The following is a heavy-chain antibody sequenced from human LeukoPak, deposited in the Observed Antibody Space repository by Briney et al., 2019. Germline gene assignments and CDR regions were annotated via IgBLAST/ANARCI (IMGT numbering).Heavy chain of an antibody. CDR1: GFTFSSYS. Sequence: GGSLRLSCAASGFTFSSYSMNWVRQAPGKGLEWVSSISSSSSYIYYADSVKGRFTISRDNAKNSLYLQMNSLRAEDTAVYYCARDLTAMATFDYWGQGTLVTVSS. CDR2: ISSSSSYI. V-gene: IGHV3-21*01. D-gene: IGHD5-18*01. CDR3: ARDLTAMATFDY. J-gene: IGHJ4*02.